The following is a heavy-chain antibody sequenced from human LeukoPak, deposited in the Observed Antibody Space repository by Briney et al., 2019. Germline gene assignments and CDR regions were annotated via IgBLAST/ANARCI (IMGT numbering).Heavy chain of an antibody. CDR2: IHRKSESGTT. CDR3: STYIVGATIPEEY. V-gene: IGHV3-15*01. D-gene: IGHD1-26*01. Sequence: GGSLTLSCAASGFTFSNAWMCWVRQAPGKGLEWIGRIHRKSESGTTGYAAPVKGRFSISRDDSKNTLYLQMNSLVTDDSAVYYCSTYIVGATIPEEYWGQGTLVTVSS. J-gene: IGHJ4*02. CDR1: GFTFSNAW.